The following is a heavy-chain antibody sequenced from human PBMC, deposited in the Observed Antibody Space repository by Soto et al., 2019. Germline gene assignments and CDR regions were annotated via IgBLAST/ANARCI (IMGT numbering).Heavy chain of an antibody. CDR3: AREASVGSGFDY. Sequence: SETLSLSCTVSGGSISSSSYYWGWIRQPPGKGLEWIGSIYYSGSTYYNPSLKSRVTISVDTSKNQFSLKLSSVTAADTAVYYCAREASVGSGFDYWGQGALVTVCS. CDR1: GGSISSSSYY. CDR2: IYYSGST. D-gene: IGHD3-10*01. J-gene: IGHJ4*02. V-gene: IGHV4-39*02.